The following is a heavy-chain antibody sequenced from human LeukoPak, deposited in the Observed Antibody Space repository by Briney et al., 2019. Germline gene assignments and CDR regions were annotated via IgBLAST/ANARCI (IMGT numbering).Heavy chain of an antibody. J-gene: IGHJ4*02. CDR2: ISSSSNYI. D-gene: IGHD6-6*01. CDR1: GFTFSSYS. CDR3: ARGGLDLSSSDY. V-gene: IGHV3-21*01. Sequence: KPGGSLRLSCAASGFTFSSYSMNWVRQAPGKGLEWVSSISSSSNYIYYADSVKGRFTISRDNAKNSLYLQMNSLRAEDTAVYYRARGGLDLSSSDYWGQGTLVTVSS.